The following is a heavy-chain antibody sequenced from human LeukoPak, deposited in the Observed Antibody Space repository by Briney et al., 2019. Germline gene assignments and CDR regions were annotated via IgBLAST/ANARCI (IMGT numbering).Heavy chain of an antibody. Sequence: GGSLRLSCAASGFTFSSYGMHWVRQAPGKGLEWVANIKQDGSEKYYVDSVKGRFTIARDNAKISLYLQMNSLRAEDTAVYYCARDQARTSLVSGMDVWSQGTTVTVSS. D-gene: IGHD5/OR15-5a*01. CDR2: IKQDGSEK. CDR3: ARDQARTSLVSGMDV. CDR1: GFTFSSYG. J-gene: IGHJ6*02. V-gene: IGHV3-7*01.